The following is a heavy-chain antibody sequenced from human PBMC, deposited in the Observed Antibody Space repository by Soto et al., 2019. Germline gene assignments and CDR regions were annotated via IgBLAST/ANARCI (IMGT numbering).Heavy chain of an antibody. V-gene: IGHV4-31*03. D-gene: IGHD5-18*01. J-gene: IGHJ6*02. CDR1: GGSISSGGYY. CDR2: IYYSGST. CDR3: ARDVTRDTAMDSYYYYGMDV. Sequence: SETLSLTCTVSGGSISSGGYYWSWTRQHPGKGLEWIGYIYYSGSTYYDPSLKSRVTISVDTSKNQFSLKLSSVTAADTAVYYCARDVTRDTAMDSYYYYGMDVWGQGTTVTVS.